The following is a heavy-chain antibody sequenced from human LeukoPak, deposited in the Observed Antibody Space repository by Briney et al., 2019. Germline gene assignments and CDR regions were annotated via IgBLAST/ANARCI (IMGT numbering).Heavy chain of an antibody. D-gene: IGHD1-7*01. J-gene: IGHJ4*02. V-gene: IGHV3-74*01. CDR1: GLTFRTTW. Sequence: GGSLRLSCATSGLTFRTTWMHWVRQAPGKGLMWVSRMNGEGTTIDYADSVKGRFTVSRDYAKNTLFLQMNNLRTEDTALYFCATARNFRFEYWGQGSLVTVSA. CDR2: MNGEGTTI. CDR3: ATARNFRFEY.